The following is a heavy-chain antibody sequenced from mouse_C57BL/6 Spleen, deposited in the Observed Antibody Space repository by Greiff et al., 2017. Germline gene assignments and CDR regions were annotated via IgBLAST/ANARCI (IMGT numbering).Heavy chain of an antibody. V-gene: IGHV1-64*01. J-gene: IGHJ3*01. CDR3: ASWDTVVAPAY. CDR1: GYTFTSYW. CDR2: IHPNSGST. D-gene: IGHD1-1*01. Sequence: VQLQQPGAELVKPGASVKLSCKASGYTFTSYWMHWVKQRPGQGLEWIGMIHPNSGSTNYNEKFKSKATLTVDKSSSTAYMQLSSLTSEDSAVYYCASWDTVVAPAYWGQGTLVTVSA.